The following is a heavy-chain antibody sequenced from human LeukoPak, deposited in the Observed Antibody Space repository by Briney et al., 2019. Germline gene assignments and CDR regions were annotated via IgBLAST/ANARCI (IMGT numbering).Heavy chain of an antibody. CDR2: MNPNSGGT. CDR1: GGTFSSYA. V-gene: IGHV1-2*02. Sequence: GASVKVSCKASGGTFSSYAISWVRQAPGQGLEWMGWMNPNSGGTNYAQKFQGRVTMTRDTSISTAYMELTRLRSDDTAVYYCARDHQLPLLGWFDPWGQGTLVTVSS. D-gene: IGHD2-2*01. J-gene: IGHJ5*02. CDR3: ARDHQLPLLGWFDP.